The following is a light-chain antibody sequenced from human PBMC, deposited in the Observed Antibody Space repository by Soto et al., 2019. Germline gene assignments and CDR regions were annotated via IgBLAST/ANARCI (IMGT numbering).Light chain of an antibody. Sequence: IVLTQSPGALSLSPGETATLSCRANQHVDSNYVAWYKQTPGQPPRLLIRSTSFRATGVPDRFSGSGSGTDFTLTISTLEPEDFGVYYCQQYVGSPGTFGLGTKLEIK. CDR2: STS. CDR1: QHVDSNY. J-gene: IGKJ2*01. V-gene: IGKV3-20*01. CDR3: QQYVGSPGT.